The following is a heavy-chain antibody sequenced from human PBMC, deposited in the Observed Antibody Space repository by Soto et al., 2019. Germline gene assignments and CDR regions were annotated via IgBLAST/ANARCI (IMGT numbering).Heavy chain of an antibody. CDR2: MSYSGST. D-gene: IGHD1-7*01. V-gene: IGHV4-30-4*01. CDR3: ATMGTPATGLYYFDN. CDR1: GGSISSGNYY. Sequence: NPSETLSLTCTVSGGSISSGNYYWSWIRQPPGKGLEWIGFMSYSGSTSYNASLKSRVTISVDTSKSQFSLNLSFVTATYTAVYYCATMGTPATGLYYFDNWGQGTLVTVSS. J-gene: IGHJ4*02.